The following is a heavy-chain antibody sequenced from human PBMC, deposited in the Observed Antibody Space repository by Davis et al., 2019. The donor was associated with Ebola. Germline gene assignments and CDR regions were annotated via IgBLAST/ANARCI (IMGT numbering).Heavy chain of an antibody. CDR1: GGSISSYY. V-gene: IGHV4-59*12. D-gene: IGHD5-18*01. CDR3: ARVSRGYSYGKESYYYYGMDV. CDR2: IYYSGST. J-gene: IGHJ6*04. Sequence: MPSETLSLTCTVSGGSISSYYWSWIRQPPGKGLEWIGYIYYSGSTYYNPSLKSRVTISVDTSKNQFSLKLSSVTAADTAVYYCARVSRGYSYGKESYYYYGMDVWGKGTTVTVSS.